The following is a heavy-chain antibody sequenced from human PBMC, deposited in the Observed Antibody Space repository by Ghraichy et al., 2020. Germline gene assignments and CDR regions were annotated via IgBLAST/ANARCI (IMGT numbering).Heavy chain of an antibody. CDR2: INKDESEK. CDR3: ASHGSTSHLNYFDP. Sequence: GGSLRLSCEASGFTFSNYWMSWVRQAPGKGLEWVANINKDESEKNYVDSVKGRFTISRDNAKSSLYLQMNILRAEDTAMYFCASHGSTSHLNYFDPWGQETLVTVSS. J-gene: IGHJ5*02. CDR1: GFTFSNYW. V-gene: IGHV3-7*03. D-gene: IGHD2-2*01.